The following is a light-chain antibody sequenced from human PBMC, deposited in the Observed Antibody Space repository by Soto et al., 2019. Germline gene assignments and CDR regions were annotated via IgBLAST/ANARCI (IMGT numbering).Light chain of an antibody. J-gene: IGLJ2*01. Sequence: QPVLTQPPSASGTPGQRVTISCSGSTSNIGNNIVNWYQLLPGTAPKLFIYSNNQRPSGVPDRFSGSKSGTSASLAISGLQSEDEAEYYCSAWDDSLHGVVFGGGTKVTVL. CDR2: SNN. V-gene: IGLV1-44*01. CDR1: TSNIGNNI. CDR3: SAWDDSLHGVV.